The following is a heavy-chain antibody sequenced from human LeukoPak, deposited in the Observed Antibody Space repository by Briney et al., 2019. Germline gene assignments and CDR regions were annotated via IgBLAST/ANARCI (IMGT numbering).Heavy chain of an antibody. CDR3: AKDPREVGSSSPRRGWFDP. Sequence: GGSLRLSCAASGFTFSNYAMSWVRQAPGKGLEWVSGISGSGGSIYYADSVKGRFTISRDNSKNTLYLQMNSLRAEDTAVYYCAKDPREVGSSSPRRGWFDPWGQGTLVTVSS. V-gene: IGHV3-23*01. J-gene: IGHJ5*02. D-gene: IGHD6-13*01. CDR1: GFTFSNYA. CDR2: ISGSGGSI.